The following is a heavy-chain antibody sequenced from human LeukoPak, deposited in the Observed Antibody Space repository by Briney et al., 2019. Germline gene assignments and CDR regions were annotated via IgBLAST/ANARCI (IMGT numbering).Heavy chain of an antibody. J-gene: IGHJ4*02. CDR3: AIGPRQKRGLSTY. V-gene: IGHV3-23*01. CDR2: ISGSGTNT. Sequence: PGGALRLSCAASGFTFISYVMSWVRQAPGKGLEGVSGISGSGTNTYYADSVKGRFPISRDNSKSPLYMQVDSLRVDDTAVHYCAIGPRQKRGLSTYWGQGTLVTVSS. CDR1: GFTFISYV. D-gene: IGHD3/OR15-3a*01.